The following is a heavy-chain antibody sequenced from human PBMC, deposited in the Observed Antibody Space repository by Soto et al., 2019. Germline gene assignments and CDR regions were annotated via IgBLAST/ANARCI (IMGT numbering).Heavy chain of an antibody. CDR3: AKIGYCSGGSCYHAEYVDY. CDR1: GFTFSSYG. D-gene: IGHD2-15*01. J-gene: IGHJ4*02. CDR2: ISYDGSNK. V-gene: IGHV3-30*18. Sequence: QVQLMESGGGVVQPGRSLRLSCAASGFTFSSYGMHWVRQAPGKGLEWVAVISYDGSNKYYADSVKSRFTISRDNSKNTLYLQMNSLRAEDTAVYYCAKIGYCSGGSCYHAEYVDYWGQGTLVTVSS.